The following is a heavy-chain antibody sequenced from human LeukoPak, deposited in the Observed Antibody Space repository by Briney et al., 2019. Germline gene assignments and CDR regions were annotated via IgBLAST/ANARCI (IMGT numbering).Heavy chain of an antibody. J-gene: IGHJ4*02. CDR3: AYSQGGHIVSIPAPFDH. CDR2: IDWDDNK. V-gene: IGHV2-70*12. D-gene: IGHD2-21*01. CDR1: GFALSTSGMC. Sequence: SGPTLVNPTQTLTLTFSFSGFALSTSGMCLSWVRQPPGKALEWLALIDWDDNKYFNTSLQTRLTISKDTSENQVVLTLTNMDPIDTVAYYCAYSQGGHIVSIPAPFDHWGQGILVTVSS.